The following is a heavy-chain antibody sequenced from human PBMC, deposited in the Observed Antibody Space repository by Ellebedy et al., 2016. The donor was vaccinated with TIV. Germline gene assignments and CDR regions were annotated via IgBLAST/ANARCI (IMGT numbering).Heavy chain of an antibody. Sequence: GESLKISCEASGFTFSSSRMNWVRQAPGKGLEWVSSIGSSRNYIYYADSVKGRFTISRDNAKNSLYLQMNSLRAEDTAVYYCARMGIAVAGTGMDVWGQGTTVTVSS. CDR1: GFTFSSSR. D-gene: IGHD6-19*01. J-gene: IGHJ6*02. CDR3: ARMGIAVAGTGMDV. V-gene: IGHV3-21*01. CDR2: IGSSRNYI.